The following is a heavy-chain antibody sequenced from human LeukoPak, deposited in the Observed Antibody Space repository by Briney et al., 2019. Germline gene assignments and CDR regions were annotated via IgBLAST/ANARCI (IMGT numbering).Heavy chain of an antibody. CDR1: GGSFSGYY. J-gene: IGHJ3*02. Sequence: SETLSLTCAVYGGSFSGYYWSWIRQPPGKGLEWIGEINHSGSTNYNPSLKSRVTISVDTSKNQFSLKLSSVTAADTAVYYCASAGNVAPRDIWGQGTMVTVSS. CDR2: INHSGST. CDR3: ASAGNVAPRDI. V-gene: IGHV4-34*01. D-gene: IGHD6-13*01.